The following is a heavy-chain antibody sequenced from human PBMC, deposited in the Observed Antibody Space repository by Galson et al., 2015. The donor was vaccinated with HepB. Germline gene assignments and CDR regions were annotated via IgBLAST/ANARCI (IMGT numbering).Heavy chain of an antibody. CDR2: IWSDGSDK. Sequence: SLRLSCATSGFTFTKYGMHWVRQAPGKGLEWVALIWSDGSDKNYADPVKGRFTISRDNSKNTVSLQMDSLRAEDTAVYYCARDRTYCGSPSCSRMGPNYWGQGTLVTVSS. V-gene: IGHV3-33*01. CDR3: ARDRTYCGSPSCSRMGPNY. J-gene: IGHJ4*02. D-gene: IGHD2-2*01. CDR1: GFTFTKYG.